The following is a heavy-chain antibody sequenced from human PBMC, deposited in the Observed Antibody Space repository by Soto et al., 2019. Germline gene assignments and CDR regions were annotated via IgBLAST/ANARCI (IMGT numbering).Heavy chain of an antibody. CDR2: IAYDETIE. Sequence: QVQLVESGGGLVQPGGSLRLTCVASGFTFGSHGMHWVRQAPGKGLEWVAVIAYDETIEHYVDSVKGRFTISRDNSKSILYLQMNRLRPEDTAVYKCAKDLRTTISDYGMDVWGQGTTVTVSS. CDR3: AKDLRTTISDYGMDV. V-gene: IGHV3-30*18. CDR1: GFTFGSHG. J-gene: IGHJ6*02.